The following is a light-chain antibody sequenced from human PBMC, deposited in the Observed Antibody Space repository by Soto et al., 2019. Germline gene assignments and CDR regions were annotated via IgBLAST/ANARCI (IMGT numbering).Light chain of an antibody. CDR1: QSISNY. CDR2: AAS. J-gene: IGKJ2*01. CDR3: QQSYRTPCT. V-gene: IGKV1-39*01. Sequence: DIQMTQSPSSLSASVGDRVTITCRASQSISNYVNWYQQRPGKAPKLLIYAASSLQSGVPSRFRGSGTQKAFTLTITRLQPEDFAAYYCQQSYRTPCTFGQGTQLAIK.